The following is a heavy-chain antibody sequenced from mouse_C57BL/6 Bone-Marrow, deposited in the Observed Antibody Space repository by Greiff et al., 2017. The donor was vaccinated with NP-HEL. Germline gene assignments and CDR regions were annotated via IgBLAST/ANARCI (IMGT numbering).Heavy chain of an antibody. D-gene: IGHD2-2*01. Sequence: VQLQQSGAELVKPGASVKISCKASGYAFSSYWMNWVKQRPGKGLEWIGQIYPGDGDTNYNGKFKGKATLTADKSSSTAYMQLSSLTSEDSAVYFCARTRRSTMVTTRDWYFDVWGTGTTVTVSS. CDR2: IYPGDGDT. J-gene: IGHJ1*03. CDR3: ARTRRSTMVTTRDWYFDV. V-gene: IGHV1-80*01. CDR1: GYAFSSYW.